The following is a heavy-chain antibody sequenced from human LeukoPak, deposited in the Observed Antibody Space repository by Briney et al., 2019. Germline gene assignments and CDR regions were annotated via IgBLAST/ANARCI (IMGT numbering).Heavy chain of an antibody. Sequence: ASAKVSCKASGYTSTSYDINWVRQATGQGLEWMGWMNPNSGNTGYAQKFQGRVTMTRNTSISTAYMELSSLRSEDTAVYYCARGWFGGGGSDYRGQGTLVTVSS. J-gene: IGHJ4*02. D-gene: IGHD3-10*01. CDR1: GYTSTSYD. CDR3: ARGWFGGGGSDY. V-gene: IGHV1-8*01. CDR2: MNPNSGNT.